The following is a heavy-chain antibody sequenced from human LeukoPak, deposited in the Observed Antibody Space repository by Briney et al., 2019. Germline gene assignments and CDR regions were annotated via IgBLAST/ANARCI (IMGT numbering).Heavy chain of an antibody. D-gene: IGHD3-10*01. J-gene: IGHJ6*03. CDR1: GGSISSGSYY. CDR2: IYSSGST. CDR3: ARTTIVRGTYYMDV. Sequence: PSETLSLTCTVSGGSISSGSYYWSWIRQPAGKGLEWIGRIYSSGSTNYKRSLKSRVTISVDTSKNQFSLKLSSVTAADTAVYYCARTTIVRGTYYMDVWGKGTTVTVSS. V-gene: IGHV4-61*02.